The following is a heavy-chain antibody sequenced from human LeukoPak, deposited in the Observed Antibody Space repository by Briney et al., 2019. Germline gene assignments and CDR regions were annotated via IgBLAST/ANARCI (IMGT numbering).Heavy chain of an antibody. J-gene: IGHJ4*02. CDR1: GYTFTSYG. CDR3: AINYYDSSGPTVSFDY. CDR2: ISAYNGNT. Sequence: ASVKVSCKSSGYTFTSYGISWVRQAPGQGLEWMGWISAYNGNTNYAQKLQGRVTMTTDTSTSTAYMELRSLRSDDTAVYYCAINYYDSSGPTVSFDYWGQGTLVTVYS. V-gene: IGHV1-18*01. D-gene: IGHD3-22*01.